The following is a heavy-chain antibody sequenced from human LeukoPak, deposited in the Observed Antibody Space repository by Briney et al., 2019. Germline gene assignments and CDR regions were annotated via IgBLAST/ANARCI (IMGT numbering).Heavy chain of an antibody. V-gene: IGHV3-48*03. J-gene: IGHJ4*02. Sequence: GGSLRLSCAASGFNFNIYEMNWVRQAPGKGLERVSYISSSVSNTIYYADSVKGRFTISIDNAKNSLYLQMNSLRAEDTAVYYCARDLYYYGSGNYVPGFPDYWGQGTLVTVSS. CDR1: GFNFNIYE. D-gene: IGHD3-10*01. CDR2: ISSSVSNTI. CDR3: ARDLYYYGSGNYVPGFPDY.